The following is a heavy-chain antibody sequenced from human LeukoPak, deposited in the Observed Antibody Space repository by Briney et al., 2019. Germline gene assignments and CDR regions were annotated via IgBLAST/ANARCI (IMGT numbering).Heavy chain of an antibody. CDR3: ARTSHYVDIAATIPYGIYYFDY. J-gene: IGHJ4*02. CDR1: GYTFTGYY. Sequence: VASVKVSCKASGYTFTGYYMHWVRQAPGQGLEWMGWINPNSGGTNYAQKFQGRVTMTRDTSISTAYMELSRLRSDDTAVYYCARTSHYVDIAATIPYGIYYFDYWGQGTLVTVSS. V-gene: IGHV1-2*02. D-gene: IGHD5-12*01. CDR2: INPNSGGT.